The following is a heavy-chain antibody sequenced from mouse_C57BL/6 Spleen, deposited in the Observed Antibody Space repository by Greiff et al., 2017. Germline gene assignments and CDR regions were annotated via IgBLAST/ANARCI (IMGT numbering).Heavy chain of an antibody. CDR2: ISYDGSN. CDR3: ATYYSNYFAY. J-gene: IGHJ3*01. CDR1: GYSITSGYY. Sequence: EVQLNESGPGLVKPSQSLSLTCSVTGYSITSGYYWNWIRQFPGNKLEWMGYISYDGSNNYNPSLKNRISITRDTSKNQFFLKLNSVTTEDTATYYCATYYSNYFAYWGQGTLVTVSA. V-gene: IGHV3-6*01. D-gene: IGHD2-5*01.